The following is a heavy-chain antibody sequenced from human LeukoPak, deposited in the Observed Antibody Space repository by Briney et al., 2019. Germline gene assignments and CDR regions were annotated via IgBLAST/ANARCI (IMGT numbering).Heavy chain of an antibody. V-gene: IGHV4-39*07. CDR3: AREDCSGGSCYGRVGMDV. D-gene: IGHD2-15*01. J-gene: IGHJ6*02. CDR2: IYYSGST. Sequence: NPSETLSLTCTVSGGSISSSSYYWGWIRQPPGKGLEWIGSIYYSGSTYYNPSLKSRVTISVDTSKNQFSLKLSSVTAADTAVYYCAREDCSGGSCYGRVGMDVWGQGTTVTVSS. CDR1: GGSISSSSYY.